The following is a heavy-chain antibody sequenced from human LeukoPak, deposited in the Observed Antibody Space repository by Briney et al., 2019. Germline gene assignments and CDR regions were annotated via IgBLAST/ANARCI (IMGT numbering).Heavy chain of an antibody. CDR1: GFTFSSYS. V-gene: IGHV3-21*01. Sequence: PGGSLRLSCAASGFTFSSYSMNWVRQAPGKGLEWVSSISSSSSYIYYADSVKGRFTISRDNAKNSLYLQMNSLRAEDTAVYYCARGGPAVTTDQFDYWGQGTLFTVSS. J-gene: IGHJ4*02. D-gene: IGHD4-17*01. CDR2: ISSSSSYI. CDR3: ARGGPAVTTDQFDY.